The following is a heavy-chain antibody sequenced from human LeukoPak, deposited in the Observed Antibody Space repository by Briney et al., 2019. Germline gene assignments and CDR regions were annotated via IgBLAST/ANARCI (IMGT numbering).Heavy chain of an antibody. Sequence: GGSLRLSCATSGFTVSSNYMSWVRQAPGKGLEWVSVIYDSGTTYYADSVKGRFLIFRDTSKNTVDLQMNSLRVEDTAVYYCARAWVVGVPGCDYWGQGTLVTVSS. V-gene: IGHV3-53*01. CDR2: IYDSGTT. CDR3: ARAWVVGVPGCDY. J-gene: IGHJ4*02. D-gene: IGHD1-26*01. CDR1: GFTVSSNY.